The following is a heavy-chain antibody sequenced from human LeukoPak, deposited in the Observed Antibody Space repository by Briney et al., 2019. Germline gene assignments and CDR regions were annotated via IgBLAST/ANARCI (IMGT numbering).Heavy chain of an antibody. Sequence: PGGSLRLSCAASGFTFSSYGMSWVRQAPGKGLEWVSAISGSGGSTYYADSVKGRFTISRDNSKNTLYLQMNSLRAEDTAVYYCAKDRGIVVVVAATLDYWGQGTLVTVSS. V-gene: IGHV3-23*01. CDR1: GFTFSSYG. CDR3: AKDRGIVVVVAATLDY. J-gene: IGHJ4*02. CDR2: ISGSGGST. D-gene: IGHD2-15*01.